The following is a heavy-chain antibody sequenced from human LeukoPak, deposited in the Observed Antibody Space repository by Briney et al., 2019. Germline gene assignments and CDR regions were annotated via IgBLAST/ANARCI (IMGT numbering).Heavy chain of an antibody. Sequence: SGGSLRLSCAASGFTFSSYWMHWVRQAPGKGLVWVSRINTDGSSTSYADSVKGRFTISRDNAKNTLYLQMNSLRPEDTAVYFCVRGGANPNFAYMDVWGRGTMVAVSS. V-gene: IGHV3-74*01. CDR1: GFTFSSYW. CDR3: VRGGANPNFAYMDV. D-gene: IGHD3-9*01. J-gene: IGHJ6*03. CDR2: INTDGSST.